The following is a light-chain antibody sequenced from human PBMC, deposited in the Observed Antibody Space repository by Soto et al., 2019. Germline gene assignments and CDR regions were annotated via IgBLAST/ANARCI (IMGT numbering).Light chain of an antibody. V-gene: IGLV2-14*01. J-gene: IGLJ1*01. CDR1: SSDVGGYTY. CDR2: DVS. CDR3: TSYTSSSTPYV. Sequence: VLTQPASVSGSPGQSITISCAGTSSDVGGYTYVSWYQQHPGKAPKLMIYDVSNRPSGVSNRFSGSKSGNTASLTISGLQAEDEADYYCTSYTSSSTPYVFGGGTKVTVL.